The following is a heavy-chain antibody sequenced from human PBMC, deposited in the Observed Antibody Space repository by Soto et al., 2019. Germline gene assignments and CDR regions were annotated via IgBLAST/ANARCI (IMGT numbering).Heavy chain of an antibody. V-gene: IGHV3-7*01. J-gene: IGHJ4*02. CDR3: SAATAW. CDR2: INPDGSAK. Sequence: HPGGSLRLSCAASGFTFNTYWMNWVRQTPEKGLEWVANINPDGSAKYYVDSVKGRFTISRDNAKNSLYLQMNSLRAEDTAVYYCSAATAWWGQGALVTVSS. CDR1: GFTFNTYW. D-gene: IGHD2-15*01.